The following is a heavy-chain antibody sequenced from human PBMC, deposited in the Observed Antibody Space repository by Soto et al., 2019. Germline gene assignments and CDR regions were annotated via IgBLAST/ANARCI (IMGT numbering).Heavy chain of an antibody. V-gene: IGHV3-30*18. Sequence: PGGSLRLSCAASGFTFRSYGMHWVRQAPGKGLEWVVVISYDGSNKYYADSVKGRFTISRDNSKNTLYLQMNSLRAEDTAVYYCAKGGVGSTSNAFDIWGQGTMVTVSS. CDR3: AKGGVGSTSNAFDI. D-gene: IGHD1-26*01. J-gene: IGHJ3*02. CDR1: GFTFRSYG. CDR2: ISYDGSNK.